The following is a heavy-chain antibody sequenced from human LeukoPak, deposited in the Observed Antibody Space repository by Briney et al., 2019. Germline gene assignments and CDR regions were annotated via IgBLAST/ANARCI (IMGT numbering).Heavy chain of an antibody. D-gene: IGHD6-19*01. V-gene: IGHV4-59*01. J-gene: IGHJ4*02. Sequence: SETLSLTCTVSGGSISSYYWSWIRQPPGKGLEWIGYIYYSGSTSYNPSLKSRVTISVDTSKNQFSLKLSSVTAADTAVYYCARGRRAVADWGQGTLVTVSS. CDR1: GGSISSYY. CDR2: IYYSGST. CDR3: ARGRRAVAD.